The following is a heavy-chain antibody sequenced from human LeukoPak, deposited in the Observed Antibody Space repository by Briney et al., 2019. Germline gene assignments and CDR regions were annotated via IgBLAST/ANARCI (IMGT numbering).Heavy chain of an antibody. CDR3: ARRSGPFGVVIKRSSHGPIGY. CDR1: GGSFSGYY. V-gene: IGHV4-34*01. CDR2: INHSGST. Sequence: SETLSLTCAVYGGSFSGYYWSWIRQPPGKGLEWIGEINHSGSTNYNPSLKSRVTISVDTSKNQFSLKLSSVTAVDTAVYYCARRSGPFGVVIKRSSHGPIGYWGQGTLVTVSS. J-gene: IGHJ4*02. D-gene: IGHD3-3*01.